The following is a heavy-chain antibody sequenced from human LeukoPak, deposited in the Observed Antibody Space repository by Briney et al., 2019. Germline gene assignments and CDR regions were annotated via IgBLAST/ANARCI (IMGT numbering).Heavy chain of an antibody. CDR3: ARDLAYYYDSSGYSPLGY. CDR2: INPSGGST. Sequence: GASVKVSCKASGYTFTSYFMHWVRQAPGQGLEWMGIINPSGGSTSSAQKFQDRVTMTRDTSTSTVYMELSSLRSEDTAVYYCARDLAYYYDSSGYSPLGYWGQGTLVTVSS. CDR1: GYTFTSYF. D-gene: IGHD3-22*01. V-gene: IGHV1-46*01. J-gene: IGHJ4*02.